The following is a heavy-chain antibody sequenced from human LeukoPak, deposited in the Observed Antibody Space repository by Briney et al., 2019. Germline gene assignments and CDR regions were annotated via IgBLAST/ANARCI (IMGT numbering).Heavy chain of an antibody. J-gene: IGHJ4*02. Sequence: ASVKVSCKASGYTFTSYGISWVRQAPGQGLEWMGWISAYNGNTNYAQKLQGRVTMTTDTSTSTAYMELRSLRSDDTAVYYCARSPCSLWWSPPDYWGQGTLVTVSS. V-gene: IGHV1-18*01. D-gene: IGHD2-21*01. CDR1: GYTFTSYG. CDR2: ISAYNGNT. CDR3: ARSPCSLWWSPPDY.